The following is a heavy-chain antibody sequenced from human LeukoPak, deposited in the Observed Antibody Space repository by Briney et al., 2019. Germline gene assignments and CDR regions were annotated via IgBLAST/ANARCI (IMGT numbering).Heavy chain of an antibody. CDR1: GFSFSSYA. CDR3: AKAPVTSCRGAFCYPFDY. CDR2: MNSSDDGR. Sequence: PGGSVRLSCATSGFSFSSYAMSWVRQAPGKGLEWVSAMNSSDDGRYYAASVRGRFTISRDTSRSTLYLQMNSLRAEDAAVYYCAKAPVTSCRGAFCYPFDYWGQGTLVTVSS. V-gene: IGHV3-23*01. D-gene: IGHD2-15*01. J-gene: IGHJ4*02.